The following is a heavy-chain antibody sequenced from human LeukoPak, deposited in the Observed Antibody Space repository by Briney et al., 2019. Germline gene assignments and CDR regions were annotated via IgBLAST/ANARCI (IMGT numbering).Heavy chain of an antibody. CDR3: ARERSSGWTDY. CDR2: ISSSGSTI. D-gene: IGHD6-19*01. V-gene: IGHV3-48*04. CDR1: GFTFSTFS. Sequence: GGSLRLSCAASGFTFSTFSMNWVRQAPGKGLEWVSYISSSGSTIYYADSVKGRFTISRDNAKNSLYLQMNSLRAEDTAVYYCARERSSGWTDYWGQGTLVTVSS. J-gene: IGHJ4*02.